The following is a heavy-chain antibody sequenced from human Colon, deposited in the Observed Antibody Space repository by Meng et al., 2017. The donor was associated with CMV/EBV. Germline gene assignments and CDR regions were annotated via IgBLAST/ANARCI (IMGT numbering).Heavy chain of an antibody. D-gene: IGHD5-18*01. J-gene: IGHJ4*02. V-gene: IGHV3-7*01. CDR1: GFNFRNTW. CDR2: INEDGSDI. Sequence: SLKISCEASGFNFRNTWMTWVRQAPGKGVEWVANINEDGSDIYYVDSVKGRFTVSRDNAKNSVYLQMNSLSAEDTAVYYCARDQGQYTNYVYYWGQGTQVTVSS. CDR3: ARDQGQYTNYVYY.